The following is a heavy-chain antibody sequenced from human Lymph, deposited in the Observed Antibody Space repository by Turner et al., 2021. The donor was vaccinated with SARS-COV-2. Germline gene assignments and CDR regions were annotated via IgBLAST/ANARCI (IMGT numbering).Heavy chain of an antibody. J-gene: IGHJ4*02. CDR2: IWYDGSNK. CDR1: GFTFSSHG. CDR3: AREGVVGATSGLDY. Sequence: QVQLVGSGGGVVQPGRSLRPLCAASGFTFSSHGMHWVRQAPGKGLEWVAVIWYDGSNKYHADSVKGRFTISRDNSKNTLYLQMNSLRAEDTAVYYCAREGVVGATSGLDYWGQGTLVTVSS. V-gene: IGHV3-33*01. D-gene: IGHD1-26*01.